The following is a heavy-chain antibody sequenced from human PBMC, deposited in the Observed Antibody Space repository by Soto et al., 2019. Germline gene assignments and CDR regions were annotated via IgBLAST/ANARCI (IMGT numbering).Heavy chain of an antibody. CDR1: GYTLTELS. CDR2: FDPEDGET. CDR3: ATSYRGVITTMRAFDP. Sequence: QVQLVQSGAEVKKPGASVKVSCKVSGYTLTELSMHWVRQAPGQGLEWMGGFDPEDGETIYAQKFQGRVTMTEDTSTDTAYMELSSLRSEDTDVYYCATSYRGVITTMRAFDPWGQGTLVTVSS. D-gene: IGHD3-10*01. V-gene: IGHV1-24*01. J-gene: IGHJ5*02.